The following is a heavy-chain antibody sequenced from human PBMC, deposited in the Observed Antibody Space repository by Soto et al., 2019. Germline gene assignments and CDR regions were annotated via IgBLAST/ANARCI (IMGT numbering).Heavy chain of an antibody. Sequence: SETLSLTCTVSGGSIRNVYGSWIRQAPGKGLEWIGFIFHSGNAKYNPSLKSRVTISVDTSKNQFSLSLDSVTAADTAVYFCARAHAPTLPFDYWGQGTLVTVSS. CDR3: ARAHAPTLPFDY. CDR2: IFHSGNA. J-gene: IGHJ4*01. CDR1: GGSIRNVY. D-gene: IGHD2-15*01. V-gene: IGHV4-59*01.